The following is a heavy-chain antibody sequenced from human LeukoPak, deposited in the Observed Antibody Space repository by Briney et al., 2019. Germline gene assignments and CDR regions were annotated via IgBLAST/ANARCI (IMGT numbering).Heavy chain of an antibody. Sequence: SETLSLTCAVYGGSFSGYYWSWIRQPPGKGLEWIGEINHSGSTTYNPSLKTRLTISVDTSKNQFSLKLSSVTAADTAVYYCARVRLPKSYYYYYYMDVWGKGTTVTVSS. V-gene: IGHV4-34*01. CDR3: ARVRLPKSYYYYYYMDV. D-gene: IGHD4-11*01. CDR2: INHSGST. J-gene: IGHJ6*03. CDR1: GGSFSGYY.